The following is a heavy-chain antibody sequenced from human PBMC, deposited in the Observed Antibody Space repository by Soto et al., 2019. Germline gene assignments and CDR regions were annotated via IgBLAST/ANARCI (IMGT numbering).Heavy chain of an antibody. CDR2: RSDDVSNK. V-gene: IGHV3-30*19. Sequence: QVQVVESGGGVVQPGRSLRLSCAAYGFTFRNYGMPWGRQAQGKGLEWVAVRSDDVSNKYYADSVKGRFSISRDNSNNTLYLQVNRLRVEDTAVYSCARAPYYYGSASYVYYYGVDVWCQGTTVTVSS. D-gene: IGHD3-10*01. J-gene: IGHJ6*02. CDR1: GFTFRNYG. CDR3: ARAPYYYGSASYVYYYGVDV.